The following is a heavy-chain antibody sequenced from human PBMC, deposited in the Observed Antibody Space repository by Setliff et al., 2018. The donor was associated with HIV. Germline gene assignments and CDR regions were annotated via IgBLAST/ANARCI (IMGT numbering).Heavy chain of an antibody. J-gene: IGHJ6*03. D-gene: IGHD3-22*01. Sequence: PSETLSLTCTVSGGSISSSSYYWGWIRQPPGKGLEWIGSIYYSGSTYYNPSLKSRVTISVDTSKNQLSLKLSSVTAADTAVYYCARGRSRYYYDGSGYYVDYWGKGTTVTVSS. V-gene: IGHV4-39*07. CDR2: IYYSGST. CDR1: GGSISSSSYY. CDR3: ARGRSRYYYDGSGYYVDY.